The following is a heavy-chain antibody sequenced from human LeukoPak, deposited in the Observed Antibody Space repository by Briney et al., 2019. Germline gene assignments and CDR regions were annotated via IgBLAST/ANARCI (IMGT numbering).Heavy chain of an antibody. CDR1: GFTFSNFW. Sequence: GGSLRLSCAASGFTFSNFWMHWVRQAPGKGLEWVAVISYDGSNKYYADSVKGRFTISRDNSKNTLYLQMNSLRAEDTAVYYCARDLRLWFGEFDYWGQGTLVTVSS. J-gene: IGHJ4*02. CDR2: ISYDGSNK. CDR3: ARDLRLWFGEFDY. D-gene: IGHD3-10*01. V-gene: IGHV3-30-3*01.